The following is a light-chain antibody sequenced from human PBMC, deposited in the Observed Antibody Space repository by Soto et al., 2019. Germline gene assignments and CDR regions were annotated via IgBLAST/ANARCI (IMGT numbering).Light chain of an antibody. CDR2: GAS. J-gene: IGKJ1*01. V-gene: IGKV3-15*01. Sequence: ELVLTQSPATLSLSPGERDTLXXRASQSVSSSYLAWYQQSPGQAPRXXIYGASTRATGIPARFSGSGSGTEFTLTISSLQSEDFAVYYCQQYINWPKTFGQGTKVDIK. CDR1: QSVSSSY. CDR3: QQYINWPKT.